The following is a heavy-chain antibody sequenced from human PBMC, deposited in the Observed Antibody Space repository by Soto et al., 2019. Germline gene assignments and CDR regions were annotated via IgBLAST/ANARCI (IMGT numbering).Heavy chain of an antibody. D-gene: IGHD3-3*01. CDR1: GGSVNGYY. J-gene: IGHJ5*02. V-gene: IGHV4-34*01. Sequence: KPAETLSLTCAVYGGSVNGYYWNWIRQPPGKGLEWIGEINHTGGTHYNPSLKSRVTMSVDTSKNQFSLRLSCVTAADTAIYYCATRITVFGLLIPPFDPWGQGTQVTVSS. CDR3: ATRITVFGLLIPPFDP. CDR2: INHTGGT.